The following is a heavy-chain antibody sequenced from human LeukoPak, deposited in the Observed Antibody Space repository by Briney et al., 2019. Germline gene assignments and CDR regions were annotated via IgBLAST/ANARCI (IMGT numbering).Heavy chain of an antibody. CDR1: GFTFSSYA. J-gene: IGHJ5*02. D-gene: IGHD3-10*01. V-gene: IGHV3-23*01. CDR2: ISGSGGST. CDR3: AVTMVRGWANNWFDP. Sequence: GGSLRLSCAASGFTFSSYAMSWVRQAPGKGLEGDSAISGSGGSTYYADSVKGRFTISRDNSKNTLYLQMNSLRAEDTAVYYCAVTMVRGWANNWFDPWGQGTLVTVSS.